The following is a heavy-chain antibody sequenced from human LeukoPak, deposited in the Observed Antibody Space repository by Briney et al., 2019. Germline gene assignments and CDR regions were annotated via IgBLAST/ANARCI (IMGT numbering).Heavy chain of an antibody. V-gene: IGHV3-23*01. CDR1: GFTFSSNV. J-gene: IGHJ4*02. CDR2: ISSSGGST. Sequence: PGGSLRLSCADSGFTFSSNVMSWVRQAPGKGLEWVAAISSSGGSTYYADSVKGRFTISRDNSKNTLYLQMNSLRAEDTAVYYCSSVRVGPRGWYTGFEYWGQGTLVTVSS. D-gene: IGHD6-19*01. CDR3: SSVRVGPRGWYTGFEY.